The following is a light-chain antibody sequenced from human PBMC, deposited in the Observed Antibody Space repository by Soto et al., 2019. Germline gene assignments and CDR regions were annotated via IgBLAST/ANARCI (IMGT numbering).Light chain of an antibody. CDR1: QSLLHSDGYNY. J-gene: IGKJ1*01. Sequence: DIVMTQSPLSLPVTPGEPASISCRSSQSLLHSDGYNYLDWYLQKPGQSPQLLMYLASNRASGVPDRFRGSGSGTDFTLKISRVEAEAVGVYYCMQALQTPPWTFGQGTRVEIK. V-gene: IGKV2-28*01. CDR2: LAS. CDR3: MQALQTPPWT.